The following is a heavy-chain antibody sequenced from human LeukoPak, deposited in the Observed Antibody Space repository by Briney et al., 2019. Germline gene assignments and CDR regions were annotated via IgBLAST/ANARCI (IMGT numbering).Heavy chain of an antibody. J-gene: IGHJ5*02. CDR3: ARALPAYYYDSSGYYKNNWFDP. D-gene: IGHD3-22*01. V-gene: IGHV4-34*01. CDR2: INHSGST. Sequence: ETSETLSLTCAVYGGSFSGYYWSWIRQPPGKGLERIGEINHSGSTNYNPSLKSRVTISVDTSKNQFSLKLSSVTAADTAVYYCARALPAYYYDSSGYYKNNWFDPWGQGTLVAVSS. CDR1: GGSFSGYY.